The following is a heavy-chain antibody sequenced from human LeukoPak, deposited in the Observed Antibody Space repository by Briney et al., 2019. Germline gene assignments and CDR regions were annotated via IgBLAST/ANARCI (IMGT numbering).Heavy chain of an antibody. CDR3: AKEGSGGGLDLDY. D-gene: IGHD3-3*01. Sequence: PGGSLRLSCAASGFTFDSCAMHWVRQAPGEGLEWVSLISGGGSSTYSADSAKGRFTISRDNSKNSLYLQMNSLRTEDTALYYCAKEGSGGGLDLDYWGQGTLVTVSS. CDR1: GFTFDSCA. V-gene: IGHV3-43*02. CDR2: ISGGGSST. J-gene: IGHJ4*02.